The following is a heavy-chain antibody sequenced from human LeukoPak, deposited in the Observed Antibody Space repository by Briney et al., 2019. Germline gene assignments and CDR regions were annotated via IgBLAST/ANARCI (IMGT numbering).Heavy chain of an antibody. CDR1: GFTFSSYA. CDR3: ARSTSSEYDIYHFDY. V-gene: IGHV3-23*01. Sequence: GGSLRLSCAASGFTFSSYAMSWVRQAPGKGLEWVSAIGGSGGLTHYADSVKGRFTISRDNSKDTLYLQMNSLRAEDTAVYYCARSTSSEYDIYHFDYWGQGTLVTVSS. CDR2: IGGSGGLT. J-gene: IGHJ4*02. D-gene: IGHD3-9*01.